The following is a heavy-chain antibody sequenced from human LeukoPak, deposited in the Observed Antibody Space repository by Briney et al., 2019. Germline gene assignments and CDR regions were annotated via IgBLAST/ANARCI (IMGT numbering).Heavy chain of an antibody. CDR1: GGSINSYY. J-gene: IGHJ4*02. CDR2: IYTRGST. CDR3: ATNYTAVSAFDS. D-gene: IGHD6-19*01. Sequence: PSETLSLTCTVSGGSINSYYWNWIRQPAGKGLEWIGHIYTRGSTKYNPSLKSRVTMSIDTSKNQFSLNLSSVTAADTAVYYCATNYTAVSAFDSWGQGTLVTVSS. V-gene: IGHV4-4*07.